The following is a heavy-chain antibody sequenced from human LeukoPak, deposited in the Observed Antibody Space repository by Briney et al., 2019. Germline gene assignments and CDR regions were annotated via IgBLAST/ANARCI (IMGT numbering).Heavy chain of an antibody. V-gene: IGHV1-2*06. D-gene: IGHD2-15*01. CDR3: ARQSLDGGSCYDY. Sequence: ASVKVSCKASGYTFTGYYMHWVRQAPGQGLEWMGRINPNSGGTNYAQKFQGRVTMTRDTSISTAYMELSRLRSDDTAVYYCARQSLDGGSCYDYWGQGTPVTVSS. CDR2: INPNSGGT. CDR1: GYTFTGYY. J-gene: IGHJ4*02.